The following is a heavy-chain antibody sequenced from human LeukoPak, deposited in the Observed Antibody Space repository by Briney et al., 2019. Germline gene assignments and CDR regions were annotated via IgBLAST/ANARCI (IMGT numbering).Heavy chain of an antibody. D-gene: IGHD1-26*01. J-gene: IGHJ4*02. CDR1: GFTFSSYW. Sequence: GGSLRLSCAASGFTFSSYWMHWVRQAPGKGLVWVSRIASDGSTVYADSVKGRFTISRDNAKDTVYLQMNSPRDEDTAVYYCIGSGGWPGYWGQGTLVTVSS. V-gene: IGHV3-74*01. CDR2: IASDGST. CDR3: IGSGGWPGY.